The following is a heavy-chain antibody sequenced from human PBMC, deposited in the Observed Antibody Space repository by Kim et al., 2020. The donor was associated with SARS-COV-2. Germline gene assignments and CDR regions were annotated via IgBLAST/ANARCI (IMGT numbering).Heavy chain of an antibody. Sequence: GGSLRLSCAASGFTFSSYAMHWVRQAPGKGLEWVAVISYDGSNKYYADSVKGRFTISRDNSKNTLYLQMNSLRAEDTAVYYCARPYRRYCSSTSCYNFDYWGQGTLVTVSS. CDR1: GFTFSSYA. J-gene: IGHJ4*02. D-gene: IGHD2-2*02. CDR2: ISYDGSNK. V-gene: IGHV3-30-3*01. CDR3: ARPYRRYCSSTSCYNFDY.